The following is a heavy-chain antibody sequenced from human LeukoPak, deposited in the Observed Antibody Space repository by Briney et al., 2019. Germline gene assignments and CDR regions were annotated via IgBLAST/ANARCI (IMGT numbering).Heavy chain of an antibody. J-gene: IGHJ4*02. CDR2: MKQDGSET. V-gene: IGHV3-7*01. CDR1: GFTFSSYW. CDR3: ARVDGSSSCPDY. Sequence: PGGSLRLSCAASGFTFSSYWMSWVRQAPGKGLEWVANMKQDGSETYYVDSVKGRFTISRDNAKNLMYLEMNSLRAEDTALYYCARVDGSSSCPDYWGKGTLVTVSS. D-gene: IGHD6-13*01.